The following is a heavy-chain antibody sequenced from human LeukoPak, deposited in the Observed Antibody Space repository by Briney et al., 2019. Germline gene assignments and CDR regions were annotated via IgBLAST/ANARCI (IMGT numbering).Heavy chain of an antibody. CDR2: IYTRGSTRGST. J-gene: IGHJ4*02. V-gene: IGHV4-4*07. D-gene: IGHD6-13*01. Sequence: SETLSLTCTVSGDSISSNYWSWIRQPAGKGLEWIGRIYTRGSTRGSTNYNPSLKSRVTMSLETSKNQFSLRLSSVTAADTAVYYCARDTGLAAGLDYWGQGTPVVVSS. CDR1: GDSISSNY. CDR3: ARDTGLAAGLDY.